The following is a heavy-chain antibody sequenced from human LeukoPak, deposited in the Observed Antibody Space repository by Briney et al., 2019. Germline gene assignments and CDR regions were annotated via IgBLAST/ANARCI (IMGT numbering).Heavy chain of an antibody. D-gene: IGHD3-3*01. J-gene: IGHJ4*02. Sequence: PSETLSLTCNVSGGSITSYYWCWVRQPAGKGLEWIGRISSSGSTNYNPSLKSRVALSIDTSKNQFSLKLTSVSAADTAVYYCAREYDPSTRYFDYWGLGTLVAVSS. CDR2: ISSSGST. V-gene: IGHV4-4*07. CDR1: GGSITSYY. CDR3: AREYDPSTRYFDY.